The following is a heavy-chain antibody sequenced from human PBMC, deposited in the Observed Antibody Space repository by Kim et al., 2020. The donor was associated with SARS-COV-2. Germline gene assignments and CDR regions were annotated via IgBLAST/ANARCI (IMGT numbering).Heavy chain of an antibody. Sequence: SETLSLTCTVSGGSISSSSYYWGWIRQPPGKGLEWIGSIYYSGTTYYNPSLKSRVTISVDTSKNQFSLKLSSVTAADTAVYYCARDTAMVPDYWGQGTLVTVSS. CDR2: IYYSGTT. CDR3: ARDTAMVPDY. D-gene: IGHD5-18*01. CDR1: GGSISSSSYY. V-gene: IGHV4-39*07. J-gene: IGHJ4*02.